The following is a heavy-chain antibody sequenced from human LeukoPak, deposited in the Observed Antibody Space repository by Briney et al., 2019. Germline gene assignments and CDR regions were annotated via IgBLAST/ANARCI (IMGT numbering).Heavy chain of an antibody. CDR3: AKAADRGTFDY. V-gene: IGHV3-66*01. CDR2: IYSGGST. J-gene: IGHJ4*02. D-gene: IGHD2-2*01. Sequence: GGSLRLSCAASGFTVSSNYMSWVRQAPGKGLEWVSVIYSGGSTYYADSVKGRFTISRDNSKNTLYLQMNSLRAEDTAAYYCAKAADRGTFDYWGQGTLVTVSS. CDR1: GFTVSSNY.